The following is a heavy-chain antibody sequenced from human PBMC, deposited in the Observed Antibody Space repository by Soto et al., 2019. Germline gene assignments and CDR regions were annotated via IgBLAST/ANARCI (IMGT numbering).Heavy chain of an antibody. CDR1: GASISGHF. CDR2: IYNSGSS. Sequence: SETLSLTCTVSGASISGHFWSWIRQPPGKGLEWIAYIYNSGSSYNPSLKSRVTISVDTSKNQLSLKLSSVTAADTAVYYCARDGYGMDVWGQGTTVT. CDR3: ARDGYGMDV. V-gene: IGHV4-59*11. J-gene: IGHJ6*02.